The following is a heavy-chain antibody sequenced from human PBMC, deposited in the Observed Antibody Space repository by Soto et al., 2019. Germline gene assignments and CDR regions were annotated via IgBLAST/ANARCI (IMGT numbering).Heavy chain of an antibody. J-gene: IGHJ6*02. Sequence: GXSVKVSCKASGYTFTSYGISWGRQAPVQGLEWMGWISAYNGNTNYAQKLQGRVTMTTDTSTSTAYMELRSLRSDDTAVYYCARGHGYSYGYPDYYYGMDVWGQGTTVTVSS. CDR2: ISAYNGNT. D-gene: IGHD5-18*01. CDR3: ARGHGYSYGYPDYYYGMDV. CDR1: GYTFTSYG. V-gene: IGHV1-18*04.